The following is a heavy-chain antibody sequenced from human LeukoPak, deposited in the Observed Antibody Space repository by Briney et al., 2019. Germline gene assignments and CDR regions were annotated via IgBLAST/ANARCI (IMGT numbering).Heavy chain of an antibody. CDR1: GGTFSSYA. J-gene: IGHJ5*02. D-gene: IGHD3-22*01. Sequence: GASVKVSCKASGGTFSSYAISWVRQAPGQRLEWMGGIIPIFGTANYAQKFQGRVTITTDESTSTAYMELSSLRSEDTAVYYCARCITLIAVGGSWFDPWGQGTLVTVSS. V-gene: IGHV1-69*05. CDR2: IIPIFGTA. CDR3: ARCITLIAVGGSWFDP.